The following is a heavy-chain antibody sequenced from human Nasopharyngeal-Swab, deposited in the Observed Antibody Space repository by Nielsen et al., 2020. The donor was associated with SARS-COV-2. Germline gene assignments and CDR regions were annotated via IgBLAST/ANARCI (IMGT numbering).Heavy chain of an antibody. CDR1: GGSVSSGSYY. D-gene: IGHD3-10*01. J-gene: IGHJ6*02. CDR3: ARDHYGSGSPSMDV. CDR2: IYYSGST. Sequence: ETLSLTCTVSGGSVSSGSYYWSWIRQPPGKGLEWIGYIYYSGSTNYNPSLKSRVTISVDTSKNQFSLKLSSVTAADTAVYYCARDHYGSGSPSMDVWGQGTTVTVSS. V-gene: IGHV4-61*01.